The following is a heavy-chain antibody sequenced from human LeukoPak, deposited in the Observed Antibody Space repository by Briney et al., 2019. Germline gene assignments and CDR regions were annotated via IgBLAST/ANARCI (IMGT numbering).Heavy chain of an antibody. CDR1: GFAFDTYA. D-gene: IGHD6-13*01. CDR2: MSGTCGRT. Sequence: GGSLRLSCAASGFAFDTYAMTWVRQAPGKGLEWVSTMSGTCGRTFYGDSVKGRFTISRDRSKNTVYLQMNSLRPEDTAIYYCAKEGSSWNVDYWGQGTLVTVSS. CDR3: AKEGSSWNVDY. J-gene: IGHJ4*02. V-gene: IGHV3-23*01.